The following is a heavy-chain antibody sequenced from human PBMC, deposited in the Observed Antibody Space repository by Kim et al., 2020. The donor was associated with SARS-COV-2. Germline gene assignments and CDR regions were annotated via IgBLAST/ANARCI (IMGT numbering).Heavy chain of an antibody. Sequence: ASVKVSCKASGYTFTSYAMHWVRQAPGQRLEWMGWINAGNGNTKYSQKFQGRVTITRDTSASTAYMELSSLRSEDTAVYYCASWPYYDILTGDGKYFDYWGQGTLVTVSS. D-gene: IGHD3-9*01. CDR3: ASWPYYDILTGDGKYFDY. V-gene: IGHV1-3*01. CDR1: GYTFTSYA. CDR2: INAGNGNT. J-gene: IGHJ4*02.